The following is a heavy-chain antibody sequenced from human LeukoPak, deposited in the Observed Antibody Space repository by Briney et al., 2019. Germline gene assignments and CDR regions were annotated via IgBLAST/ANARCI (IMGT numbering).Heavy chain of an antibody. V-gene: IGHV4-59*08. D-gene: IGHD3-10*01. Sequence: SETLSLTCTVSGGSIRSYYWSWIRQPPGKGLEWNGYIYYSGSTNYNPSLKSRVTISVDTSKNQFSLKLSSVTAADTAVYYCARSLWFGELLHGYYFDYWGQGTLVTVSS. CDR2: IYYSGST. CDR3: ARSLWFGELLHGYYFDY. J-gene: IGHJ4*02. CDR1: GGSIRSYY.